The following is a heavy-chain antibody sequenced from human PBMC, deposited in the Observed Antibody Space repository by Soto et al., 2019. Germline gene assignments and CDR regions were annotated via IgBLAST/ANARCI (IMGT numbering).Heavy chain of an antibody. CDR2: ISGSGGST. CDR3: ARGDCSSTSCYVTPGYGMDV. Sequence: PGGSLRLSCAASGFTVSSYGMSWVRQAPGKGLEWVSAISGSGGSTYYADYLKGRFTISRDNSKNTLYLELNSLRSEDTAVYYCARGDCSSTSCYVTPGYGMDVWGQGTTVTVSS. J-gene: IGHJ6*02. CDR1: GFTVSSYG. D-gene: IGHD2-2*01. V-gene: IGHV3-23*01.